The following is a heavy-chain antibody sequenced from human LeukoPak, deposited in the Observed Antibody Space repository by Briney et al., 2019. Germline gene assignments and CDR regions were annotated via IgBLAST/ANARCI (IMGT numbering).Heavy chain of an antibody. CDR2: INPNSGGT. D-gene: IGHD3-22*01. Sequence: GASVKASCKASGYTFTGYYMHWVRQAPGQGLEWMGRINPNSGGTNYAQKFQGRVTMTRDTSISTAYMELSRLRSDDTAVYYCARVHYYDSSGYNHATYYFDYWGQGTLVTVSS. J-gene: IGHJ4*02. V-gene: IGHV1-2*06. CDR1: GYTFTGYY. CDR3: ARVHYYDSSGYNHATYYFDY.